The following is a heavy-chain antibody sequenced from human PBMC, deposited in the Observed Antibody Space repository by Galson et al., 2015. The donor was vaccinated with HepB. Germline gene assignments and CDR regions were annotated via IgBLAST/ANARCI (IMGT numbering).Heavy chain of an antibody. D-gene: IGHD3-9*01. J-gene: IGHJ6*02. CDR2: MNPNSGNT. CDR3: ARVGYDILTGDYYGMDV. Sequence: SVKVSCKASGYTFTSYDINWVRQATGQGLEWMGWMNPNSGNTGYAQKFQGRVTMTRNTSISTAYMELSSLRSEDTAVYYCARVGYDILTGDYYGMDVWGQGTTVTVSS. V-gene: IGHV1-8*01. CDR1: GYTFTSYD.